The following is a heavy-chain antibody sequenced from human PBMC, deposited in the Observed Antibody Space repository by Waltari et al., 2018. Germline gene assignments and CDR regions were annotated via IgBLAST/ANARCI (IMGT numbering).Heavy chain of an antibody. Sequence: EVQLVESGGDLIQPGGSLRLSCAASGFTVNSNYINWVRQSPGKGLEWVSVVDVTGNTDDADSVKGRFTTSRDNSKNTVYLQMDSLRVEDTAMYYCARRLVVAGTLDVFDLWGQGTRVIVSS. CDR3: ARRLVVAGTLDVFDL. D-gene: IGHD2-15*01. V-gene: IGHV3-53*03. CDR1: GFTVNSNY. J-gene: IGHJ3*01. CDR2: VDVTGNT.